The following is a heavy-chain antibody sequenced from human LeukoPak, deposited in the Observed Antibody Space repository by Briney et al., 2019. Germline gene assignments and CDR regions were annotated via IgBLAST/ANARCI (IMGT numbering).Heavy chain of an antibody. D-gene: IGHD1-26*01. CDR1: GFTFDNYG. CDR3: ARGGSYLSAFDI. Sequence: RTGGSLRLSCAASGFTFDNYGINWVRQAPGKGLEWVSRIHWNGGRTGYADSVKGRFTISRDNAKNSLYLQMNSLRVEDTALYYCARGGSYLSAFDIWGQGTMVTVSS. V-gene: IGHV3-20*04. CDR2: IHWNGGRT. J-gene: IGHJ3*02.